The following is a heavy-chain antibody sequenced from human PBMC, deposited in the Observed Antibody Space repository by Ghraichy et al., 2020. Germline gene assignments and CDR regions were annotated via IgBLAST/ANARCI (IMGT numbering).Heavy chain of an antibody. J-gene: IGHJ4*02. V-gene: IGHV4-4*07. CDR3: ASGNYFDSSGPFDY. CDR1: GGSISSYQ. Sequence: SETLSLTCTVSGGSISSYQWSWIRQAAGKRMEWIGRIYISGTTNYNPSLKSRVTMSVDRSKNQISLRLYSVTAADTAVYYRASGNYFDSSGPFDYWGQGTLLTVSS. CDR2: IYISGTT. D-gene: IGHD3-22*01.